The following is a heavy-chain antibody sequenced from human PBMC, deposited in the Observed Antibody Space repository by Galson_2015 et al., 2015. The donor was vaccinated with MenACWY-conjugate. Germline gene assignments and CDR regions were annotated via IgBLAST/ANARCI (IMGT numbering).Heavy chain of an antibody. CDR1: GFTFTNYC. CDR3: ARDTNCSVDS. Sequence: SLRLSCAASGFTFTNYCINWVRQPPGQGLEWISYIKADGSFSYYADSVKGRFTISTDTAKNMVYLQMNGLGDEDTAVYFCARDTNCSVDSWGQGTLVTVSS. V-gene: IGHV3-74*01. J-gene: IGHJ4*02. D-gene: IGHD2-8*02. CDR2: IKADGSFS.